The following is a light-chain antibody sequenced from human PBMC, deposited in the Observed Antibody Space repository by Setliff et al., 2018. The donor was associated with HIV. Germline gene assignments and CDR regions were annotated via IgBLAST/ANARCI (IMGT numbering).Light chain of an antibody. V-gene: IGLV2-23*02. J-gene: IGLJ1*01. CDR1: NSDVGSYNF. CDR3: CSYAGDTAFYV. Sequence: QSALTQPASVSGSPGQSITISCTGTNSDVGSYNFVSWYQLHPGKASKLMIYEVNNRPSGVSNRFSGSKSGNTASLTISGLQAEDEADYYCCSYAGDTAFYVFGIGT. CDR2: EVN.